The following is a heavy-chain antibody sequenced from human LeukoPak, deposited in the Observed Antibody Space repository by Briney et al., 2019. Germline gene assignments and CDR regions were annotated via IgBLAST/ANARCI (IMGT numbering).Heavy chain of an antibody. CDR1: GGSVTSYY. J-gene: IGHJ4*02. Sequence: SETLSLTCTVSGGSVTSYYCNWVRQPPGRGLEWIGYIYYSGGTNYNPSLESRVTISLDTAKNQFSLKLGSVTAEDTAVYYCATTGATSPSSASWFNIEYWGQGTLVPVSS. V-gene: IGHV4-59*08. CDR2: IYYSGGT. D-gene: IGHD6-13*01. CDR3: ATTGATSPSSASWFNIEY.